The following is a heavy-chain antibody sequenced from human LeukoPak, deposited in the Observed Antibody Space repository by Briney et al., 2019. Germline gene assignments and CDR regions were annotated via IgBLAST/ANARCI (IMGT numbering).Heavy chain of an antibody. V-gene: IGHV3-21*01. CDR3: ARGPVDYDFWSGPNWFDP. CDR1: GFTFSSYS. CDR2: ISISSSYI. D-gene: IGHD3-3*01. Sequence: GGSLRLSCAASGFTFSSYSMNWVRQAPGKGLEWVSSISISSSYIYYADSVKGRFTISRDNAKNSLYLQMISLRAEDTAVYYCARGPVDYDFWSGPNWFDPWGQGTLVTVSS. J-gene: IGHJ5*02.